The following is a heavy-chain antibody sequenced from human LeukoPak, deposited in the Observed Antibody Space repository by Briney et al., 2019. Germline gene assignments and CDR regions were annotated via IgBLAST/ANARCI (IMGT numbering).Heavy chain of an antibody. D-gene: IGHD3-10*01. CDR3: ARRGFVMALY. CDR1: GGSFSGYY. CDR2: INHSGSN. J-gene: IGHJ4*02. V-gene: IGHV4-34*01. Sequence: SETLSLTCADYGGSFSGYYWSWIRQPPGKGLEWIGEINHSGSNNYNPSLKSGGTISVDASENQLSLKHSSVTAADTAVYYCARRGFVMALYWGQGTLVTVSS.